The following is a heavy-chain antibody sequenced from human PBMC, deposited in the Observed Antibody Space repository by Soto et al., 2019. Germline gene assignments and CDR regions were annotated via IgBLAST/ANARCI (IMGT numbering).Heavy chain of an antibody. CDR3: ARVYYDFWSGYPNWFEP. Sequence: PSETLSLTCAVSGGSISSGGYSWSWIRQPPGKGLEWIGYIYHSGSTYYNPSLKSRVTISVDRSKNQFSLKLSSVTAADTAVYYWARVYYDFWSGYPNWFEPWCQGTLVTVFS. V-gene: IGHV4-30-2*01. CDR1: GGSISSGGYS. J-gene: IGHJ5*02. D-gene: IGHD3-3*01. CDR2: IYHSGST.